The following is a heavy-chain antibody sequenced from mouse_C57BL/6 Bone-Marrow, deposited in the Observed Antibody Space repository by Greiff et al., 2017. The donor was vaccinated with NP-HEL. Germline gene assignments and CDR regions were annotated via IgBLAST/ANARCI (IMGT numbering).Heavy chain of an antibody. J-gene: IGHJ3*01. CDR2: ISNGGGST. D-gene: IGHD3-2*02. CDR3: ARQLRSPWFAY. Sequence: EVQGVESGGGLVQPGGSLKLSCAASGFTFSDYYMYWVRQTPEKRLEWVAYISNGGGSTYYPDTVKGRFTISRDNAKNTLYLQMSRLKSEDTAMYYCARQLRSPWFAYWGQGTLVTVSA. CDR1: GFTFSDYY. V-gene: IGHV5-12*01.